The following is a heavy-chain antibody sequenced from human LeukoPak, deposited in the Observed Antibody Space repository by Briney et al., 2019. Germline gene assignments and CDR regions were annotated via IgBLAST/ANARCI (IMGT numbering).Heavy chain of an antibody. D-gene: IGHD4-17*01. CDR2: IIPIFGTA. CDR1: GCTFSSYA. Sequence: SVKVSCKASGCTFSSYAISWVRQAPGQGLEWMGGIIPIFGTANYAQKFQGRVTITADKSTSTAYMELSSLRSEDTAVYYCARESSDYGWFDPWGQGTLVTVSS. CDR3: ARESSDYGWFDP. J-gene: IGHJ5*02. V-gene: IGHV1-69*06.